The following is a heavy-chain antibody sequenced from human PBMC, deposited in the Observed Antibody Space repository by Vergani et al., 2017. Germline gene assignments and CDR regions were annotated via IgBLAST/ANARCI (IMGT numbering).Heavy chain of an antibody. J-gene: IGHJ3*02. Sequence: EVQLVESGGGLVKPGGSLRLSCAASGFTFSSYSMNWVRQAPGKGLEWVSSISSSSSYIDYADSVKGRFTISRDNTKNSLDRQMNSLRAEDTAVYYCATALWMASDAFDIWGQGTMVTVSS. V-gene: IGHV3-21*01. D-gene: IGHD5-24*01. CDR2: ISSSSSYI. CDR3: ATALWMASDAFDI. CDR1: GFTFSSYS.